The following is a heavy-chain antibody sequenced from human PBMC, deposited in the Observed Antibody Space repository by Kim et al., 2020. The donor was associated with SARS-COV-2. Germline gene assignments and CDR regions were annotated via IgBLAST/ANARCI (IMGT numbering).Heavy chain of an antibody. CDR3: AKPGDYGSGSYLKFYYY. J-gene: IGHJ6*01. D-gene: IGHD3-10*01. CDR1: GFTFSSYG. V-gene: IGHV3-30*18. CDR2: ISYDGSNK. Sequence: GGSLRLSCAASGFTFSSYGMHWVRQAPGKGLEWVAVISYDGSNKYYADSVKGRFTISRDNSKNTLYLQMNSLRAEDTAVYYCAKPGDYGSGSYLKFYYY.